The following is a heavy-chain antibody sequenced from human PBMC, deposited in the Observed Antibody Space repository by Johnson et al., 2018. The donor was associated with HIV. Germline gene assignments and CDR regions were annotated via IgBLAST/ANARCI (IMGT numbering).Heavy chain of an antibody. D-gene: IGHD1-26*01. V-gene: IGHV3-9*01. Sequence: VQLVESGGGLVQPGRSLRLSCAASGFTFDDYAMHWVRQAPGKGLAWVSGINWNGGNTGYADSVTGRFTISRDNSKKTLYLQMSSLRAGDTAVYYCATGVGAKTLTDAFEIWGQGTMVTVSS. J-gene: IGHJ3*02. CDR2: INWNGGNT. CDR1: GFTFDDYA. CDR3: ATGVGAKTLTDAFEI.